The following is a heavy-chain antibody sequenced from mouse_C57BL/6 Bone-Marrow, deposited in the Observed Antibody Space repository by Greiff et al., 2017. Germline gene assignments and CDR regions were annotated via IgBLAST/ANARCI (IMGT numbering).Heavy chain of an antibody. D-gene: IGHD3-2*02. Sequence: VQLKESGPELVKPGASVKMSCKASGYTFTDYNMHWVKQSHGKSLEWIGYINPNNGGTSYNQKFKGKATLTVNKSSSTAYMELRSLTSEDSAVYYCAREGQGYFDYWGQGTTLTVSS. CDR2: INPNNGGT. V-gene: IGHV1-22*01. CDR1: GYTFTDYN. J-gene: IGHJ2*01. CDR3: AREGQGYFDY.